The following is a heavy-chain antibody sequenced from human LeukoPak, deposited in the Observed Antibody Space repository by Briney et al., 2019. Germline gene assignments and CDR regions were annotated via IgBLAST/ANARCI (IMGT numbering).Heavy chain of an antibody. CDR1: GFTFDDYG. J-gene: IGHJ4*02. Sequence: GGSLRLSCAASGFTFDDYGMCWVRQAPGKWLEWVSGINWNGGSTGYADSVKGRFTISRDIAKNSLYLQMNSLRAEDTALYYCARDHGGSGYYRYFDYWGQGTLVTVSS. V-gene: IGHV3-20*04. CDR3: ARDHGGSGYYRYFDY. CDR2: INWNGGST. D-gene: IGHD3-22*01.